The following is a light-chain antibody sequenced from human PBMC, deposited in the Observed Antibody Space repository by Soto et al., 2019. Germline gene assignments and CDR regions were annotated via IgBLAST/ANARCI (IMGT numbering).Light chain of an antibody. Sequence: QSALTQPPSASGSPGQSVTISCTGTSSDVGGYNYVSWYQQHPGKAPQLVIYGVSNRPSGVPDRFSGSKSGNTASLTISGLQAEDEADYYCCSYTTSNTRQIVFGTGTKVTVL. CDR1: SSDVGGYNY. V-gene: IGLV2-8*01. CDR2: GVS. J-gene: IGLJ1*01. CDR3: CSYTTSNTRQIV.